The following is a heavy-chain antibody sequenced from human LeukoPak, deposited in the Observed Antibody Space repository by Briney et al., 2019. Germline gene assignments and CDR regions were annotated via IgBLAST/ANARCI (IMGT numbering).Heavy chain of an antibody. J-gene: IGHJ4*02. CDR1: GGSISSSSYY. CDR3: ARGDTQFDPNSSGWVGGYYFDY. Sequence: SETLSLTCTVSGGSISSSSYYWGWIRQPPGKGLEWIGSIYYSGSTYYNPSLKSRVTISLDTSKNQFSLKLSSVTAADTAVYYCARGDTQFDPNSSGWVGGYYFDYWGQGTLVTVSS. V-gene: IGHV4-39*07. D-gene: IGHD6-19*01. CDR2: IYYSGST.